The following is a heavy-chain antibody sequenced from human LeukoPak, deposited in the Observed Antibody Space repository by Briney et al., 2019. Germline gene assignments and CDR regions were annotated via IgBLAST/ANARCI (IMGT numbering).Heavy chain of an antibody. Sequence: SETLSLTCAVSGGSISSGGYSWSWIRQPPGKGLEWIGYIYHSGSTYYNLSLKSRVTISVDRSKNQFSLKLSSVTAADTAVYYCARGGYDSSFGMDVWGKGTTVTVSS. CDR2: IYHSGST. V-gene: IGHV4-30-2*01. J-gene: IGHJ6*04. CDR1: GGSISSGGYS. CDR3: ARGGYDSSFGMDV. D-gene: IGHD5-12*01.